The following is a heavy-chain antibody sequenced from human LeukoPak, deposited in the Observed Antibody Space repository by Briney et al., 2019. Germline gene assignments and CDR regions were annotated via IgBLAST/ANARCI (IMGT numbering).Heavy chain of an antibody. V-gene: IGHV1-2*02. D-gene: IGHD4-17*01. CDR2: IHPNSGDT. CDR3: ASYYGHYTRNWMDT. CDR1: GYTFTDYY. Sequence: GASVKLSCKASGYTFTDYYMHWVRRAPGQGLEWMGWIHPNSGDTKSAQRFQGRVTMTRDTSISTAYMELTRLTSDDTAVYYCASYYGHYTRNWMDTWGQGTLVTVSS. J-gene: IGHJ5*02.